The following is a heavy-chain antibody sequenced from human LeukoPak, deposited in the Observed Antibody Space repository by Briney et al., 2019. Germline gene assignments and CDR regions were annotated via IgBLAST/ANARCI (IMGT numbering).Heavy chain of an antibody. V-gene: IGHV1-2*02. D-gene: IGHD2-2*01. CDR2: IKPNSGDT. Sequence: ASVKVSCKASGFTLTDYIHWVRQDPRQGLQWMGWIKPNSGDTDYAQKFQGRVTMTRDTSISTVYMELSSLRSDDTAVYYCARADSVPAGDYHYWYMDVWGKGTTVTVAS. J-gene: IGHJ6*03. CDR3: ARADSVPAGDYHYWYMDV. CDR1: GFTLTDY.